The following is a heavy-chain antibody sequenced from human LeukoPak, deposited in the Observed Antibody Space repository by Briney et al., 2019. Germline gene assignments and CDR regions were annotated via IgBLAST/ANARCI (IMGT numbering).Heavy chain of an antibody. J-gene: IGHJ4*02. V-gene: IGHV4-61*01. CDR3: ARGNDFWSGYRIDY. D-gene: IGHD3-3*01. Sequence: PSETLSLTCTVSGGSISSSSYYWSWIRQPPGKGLEWIGYIYYSGSTNYNPSLKSRVTISVDTSKNQFSLKLSSVTAADTAVYYCARGNDFWSGYRIDYWGQGTLVTVSS. CDR1: GGSISSSSYY. CDR2: IYYSGST.